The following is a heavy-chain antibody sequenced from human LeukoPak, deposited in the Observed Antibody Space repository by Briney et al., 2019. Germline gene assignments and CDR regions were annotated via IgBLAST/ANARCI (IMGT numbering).Heavy chain of an antibody. CDR3: AKAGSDWYYFDS. CDR1: GFTFNTYA. D-gene: IGHD6-19*01. V-gene: IGHV3-23*01. Sequence: PGGSLRLSCAASGFTFNTYAMTWVRQAPGKGLEWVSDISESGGSTYYEDSVQGRFTISRDNSKNTLYLQMNSLRVEDTATYYCAKAGSDWYYFDSWGQGTLVTVSS. CDR2: ISESGGST. J-gene: IGHJ4*02.